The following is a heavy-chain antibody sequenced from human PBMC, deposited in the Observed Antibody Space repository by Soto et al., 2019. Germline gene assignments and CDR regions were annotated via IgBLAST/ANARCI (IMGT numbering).Heavy chain of an antibody. CDR1: AFTFSRHG. J-gene: IGHJ6*03. V-gene: IGHV3-33*01. CDR3: ARERTFGENNHNYMDV. D-gene: IGHD3-10*01. CDR2: IWSDGSNQ. Sequence: QVQLVDSGGGVVQPGGSLRLSCAASAFTFSRHGMHWVRQAPGTGLKVVGVIWSDGSNQRYAESVKGRFTISRDNSKNTLYLQMNSLRAEDTAVYYCARERTFGENNHNYMDVWGTWITVNVS.